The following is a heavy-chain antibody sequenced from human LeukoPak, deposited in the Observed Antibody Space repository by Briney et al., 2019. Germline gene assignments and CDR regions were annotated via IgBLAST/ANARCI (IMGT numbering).Heavy chain of an antibody. CDR3: ARAGVVAANDY. Sequence: GGSLRLSCADSGFTFSRYAMSSVRQAPGEGLGWGSEISGSGGVTYYAESVKGRVTISRDNSKNMLYLQMTSLRAEDTAVYYCARAGVVAANDYWGQGTLVTVSS. CDR2: ISGSGGVT. CDR1: GFTFSRYA. D-gene: IGHD2-15*01. V-gene: IGHV3-23*01. J-gene: IGHJ4*02.